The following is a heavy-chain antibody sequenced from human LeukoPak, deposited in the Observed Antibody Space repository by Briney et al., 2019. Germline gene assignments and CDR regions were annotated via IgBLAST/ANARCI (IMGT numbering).Heavy chain of an antibody. D-gene: IGHD2-15*01. Sequence: SETLSLTCTVSGGSVSSSSYYWGWIRQPPGKGLEWIGSIYYSGSTYYNPSLKSRVTISVDTSKNQFSLKLSSVTAADTAVYYCARFTAATSIDYWGQGTLVTVSP. V-gene: IGHV4-39*01. CDR3: ARFTAATSIDY. J-gene: IGHJ4*02. CDR2: IYYSGST. CDR1: GGSVSSSSYY.